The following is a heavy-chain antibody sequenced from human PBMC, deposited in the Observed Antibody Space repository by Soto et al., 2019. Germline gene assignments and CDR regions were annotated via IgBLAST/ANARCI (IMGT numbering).Heavy chain of an antibody. CDR1: GGSISSGGYY. CDR2: IYYSGST. Sequence: PSETLSLTCTVSGGSISSGGYYWSWIRQHPGKGLEWIGYIYYSGSTYYNPSLKSRVTISVDTSKNQFSLKLSSVTAADTAVYYCAREQVVVAARVAYNWFDPWGQGTLVTVSS. CDR3: AREQVVVAARVAYNWFDP. V-gene: IGHV4-31*03. J-gene: IGHJ5*02. D-gene: IGHD2-15*01.